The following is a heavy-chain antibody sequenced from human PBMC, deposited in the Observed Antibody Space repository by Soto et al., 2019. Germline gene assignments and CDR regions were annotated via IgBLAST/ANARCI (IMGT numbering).Heavy chain of an antibody. V-gene: IGHV1-2*04. Sequence: ASVKVSCKASGYTFTGYYMHWVRQAPGQGLEWMGWINPNSGGTNYAQKFQGWVTMTRDTSISTAYMELSRLRSDDTAVYYCARSYYDSSGYRSGVAAFDIWGQGTMVTVSS. J-gene: IGHJ3*02. D-gene: IGHD3-22*01. CDR1: GYTFTGYY. CDR2: INPNSGGT. CDR3: ARSYYDSSGYRSGVAAFDI.